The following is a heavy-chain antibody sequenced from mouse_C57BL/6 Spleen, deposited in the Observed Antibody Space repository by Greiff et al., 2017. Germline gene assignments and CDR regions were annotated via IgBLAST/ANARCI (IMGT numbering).Heavy chain of an antibody. CDR2: INYDGSST. J-gene: IGHJ4*01. CDR3: ATYGSSYPYYAMDY. Sequence: EVNVVESEGGLVQPGSSMKLSCTASGFTFSDYYMAWVRQVPEKGLEWVANINYDGSSTYYLDSLKSRFIISRDNAKNILYLQMSSLKSEDTATYYCATYGSSYPYYAMDYWGQGTSVTVSS. CDR1: GFTFSDYY. V-gene: IGHV5-16*01. D-gene: IGHD1-1*01.